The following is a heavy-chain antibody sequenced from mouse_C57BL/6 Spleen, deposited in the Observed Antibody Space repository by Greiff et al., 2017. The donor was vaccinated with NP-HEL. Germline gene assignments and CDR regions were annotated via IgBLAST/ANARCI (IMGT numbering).Heavy chain of an antibody. V-gene: IGHV5-9-1*02. CDR2: ISSGGDYI. D-gene: IGHD1-1*01. CDR3: TRVPGTVVAPDYYAMDY. J-gene: IGHJ4*01. Sequence: EVQVVESGEGLVKPGGSLKLSCAASGFTFSSYAMSWVRQTPEKRLEWVAYISSGGDYIYYADTVKGRFTISRDNARNTLYLQMSSLKSEDTAMYYCTRVPGTVVAPDYYAMDYWGQGTSVTVSS. CDR1: GFTFSSYA.